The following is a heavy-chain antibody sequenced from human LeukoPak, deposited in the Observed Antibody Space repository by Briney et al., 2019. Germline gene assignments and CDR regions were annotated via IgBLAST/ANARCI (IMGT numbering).Heavy chain of an antibody. J-gene: IGHJ4*02. V-gene: IGHV4-39*01. D-gene: IGHD4-17*01. CDR1: GGSISSSSYY. CDR2: IYYSGST. CDR3: ARSNDGDYFFIY. Sequence: SETLSLTCTVSGGSISSSSYYWGWIRQPPGKGLEWIGSIYYSGSTYYNPSLKSRVTISVDTSKNQFSLKLSSVTAADTAVYYCARSNDGDYFFIYWGQGTLVTVSS.